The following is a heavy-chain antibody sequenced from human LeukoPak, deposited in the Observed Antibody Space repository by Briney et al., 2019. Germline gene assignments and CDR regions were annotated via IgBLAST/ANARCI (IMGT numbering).Heavy chain of an antibody. V-gene: IGHV3-49*04. CDR2: IRSKAYGGTT. D-gene: IGHD3-22*01. CDR3: TRGAYYYDSSGYYYDY. J-gene: IGHJ4*02. Sequence: GGSLRLSCAASGFTFSSYAMSWVRQAPGKGLEWVGFIRSKAYGGTTEYAASVKGRFTISRDDSKSIAYLQMNSLKTEDTAVYYCTRGAYYYDSSGYYYDYWGQGTLVTVSS. CDR1: GFTFSSYA.